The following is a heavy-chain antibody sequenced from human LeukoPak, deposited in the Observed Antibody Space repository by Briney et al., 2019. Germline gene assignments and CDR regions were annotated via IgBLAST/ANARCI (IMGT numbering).Heavy chain of an antibody. CDR2: IIPIFGTA. Sequence: SVKVSCKASGGTFSSYAISWVRQAPGQGLEWMGGIIPIFGTANYAQKFQGRVTITADKSTSTAYMELSSLRSDDTAVYYCATQGGGNPRDAFDIWGQGTMVTVSS. V-gene: IGHV1-69*06. CDR1: GGTFSSYA. D-gene: IGHD4-23*01. CDR3: ATQGGGNPRDAFDI. J-gene: IGHJ3*02.